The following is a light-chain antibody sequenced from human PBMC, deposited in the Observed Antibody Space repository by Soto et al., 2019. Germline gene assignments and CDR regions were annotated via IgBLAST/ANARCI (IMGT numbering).Light chain of an antibody. V-gene: IGKV3-15*01. Sequence: EIVMTQSPATLSVSPGERVTLSCRASQSVSTNLAWYQQKPGQAPRHLIYGASTRATDIPARFSGSGSGTEFTLTISSLQSEDPAVYYCQQYNHCPLTFGGGTKVEIK. CDR2: GAS. J-gene: IGKJ4*01. CDR3: QQYNHCPLT. CDR1: QSVSTN.